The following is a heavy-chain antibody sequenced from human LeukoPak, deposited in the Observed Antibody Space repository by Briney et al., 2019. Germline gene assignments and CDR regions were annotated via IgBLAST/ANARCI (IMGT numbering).Heavy chain of an antibody. Sequence: GGSLRLSCAASGFTFSNYAMSWVRQAPGKGLEWVSAISGSDGSTYYAGSVKGRFTISRDNSKNTLYLQMNSLRAEDSAVYYCAKPNMVRGVIINSYYFDYWGQGTLVTVSS. V-gene: IGHV3-23*01. CDR2: ISGSDGST. CDR3: AKPNMVRGVIINSYYFDY. CDR1: GFTFSNYA. J-gene: IGHJ4*02. D-gene: IGHD3-10*01.